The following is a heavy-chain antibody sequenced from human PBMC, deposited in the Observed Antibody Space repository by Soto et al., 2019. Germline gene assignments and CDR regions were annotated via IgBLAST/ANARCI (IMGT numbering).Heavy chain of an antibody. Sequence: GXVPTLVNPTQTLTLACTFSGFSLSTSGMCVSWIRQPPGKALEWLALIDWDDDKYYSTSLKTRLTISKDTSKKQVVLTMTNMDPVDTATYYCARTSQPYGDPPYYGMDVWGQGTTVTVSS. J-gene: IGHJ6*02. CDR3: ARTSQPYGDPPYYGMDV. D-gene: IGHD4-17*01. CDR2: IDWDDDK. V-gene: IGHV2-70*01. CDR1: GFSLSTSGMC.